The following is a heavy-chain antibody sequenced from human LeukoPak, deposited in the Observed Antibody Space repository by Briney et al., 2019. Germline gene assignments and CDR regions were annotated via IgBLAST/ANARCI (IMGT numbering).Heavy chain of an antibody. Sequence: PGGSLRLSCAASGFTFSVYSMNWVRQAPGKGLEWVSPITSISDSINYADSVKGRFTISRDNAKNSLYLQMNSLRVEDTAVYYCASRAGTVPWGQGTLVTVSS. D-gene: IGHD6-13*01. CDR2: ITSISDSI. V-gene: IGHV3-21*01. CDR1: GFTFSVYS. CDR3: ASRAGTVP. J-gene: IGHJ5*02.